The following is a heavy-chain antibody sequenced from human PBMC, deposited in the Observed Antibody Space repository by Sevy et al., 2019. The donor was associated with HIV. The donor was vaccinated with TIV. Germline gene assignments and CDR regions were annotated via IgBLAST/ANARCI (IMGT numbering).Heavy chain of an antibody. CDR2: VYYTGGT. J-gene: IGHJ3*02. Sequence: SETLSLTCTVSGGSINSDHWNWIRQPPGKGLEWIGYVYYTGGTNYNPSLKNRVTISVDRTKNQFSLKLTSVTAADTAVYPSARWNDFAIWGQGTMVTASS. CDR3: ARWNDFAI. V-gene: IGHV4-59*08. D-gene: IGHD1-1*01. CDR1: GGSINSDH.